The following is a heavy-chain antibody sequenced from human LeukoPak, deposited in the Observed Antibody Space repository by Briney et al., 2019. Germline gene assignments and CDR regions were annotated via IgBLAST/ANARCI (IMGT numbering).Heavy chain of an antibody. CDR2: ISSSSSTI. CDR3: ARDGTGDFWSGYYYFDY. CDR1: GFTFSSYS. J-gene: IGHJ4*02. Sequence: GGSLRLSCAASGFTFSSYSTNWVRQAPGKGLEWVSYISSSSSTIYYADSVKGRFTISRDNAKNSLYLQMNSLRDEDTAVYYCARDGTGDFWSGYYYFDYWGQGTLVTVSS. V-gene: IGHV3-48*02. D-gene: IGHD3-3*01.